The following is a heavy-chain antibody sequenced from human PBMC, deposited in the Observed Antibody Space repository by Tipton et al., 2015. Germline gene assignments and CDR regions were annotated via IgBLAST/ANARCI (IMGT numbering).Heavy chain of an antibody. D-gene: IGHD5-24*01. CDR3: ARDLEHGMDV. CDR2: ISYTENT. J-gene: IGHJ6*02. V-gene: IGHV4-61*01. Sequence: LRLSCTVSGGSVSSGNYYWSWIRQPPGKGLEWIGYISYTENTHNNPSLKSRVTISLDTSKNQFSLTLNSVTAADTAVYYCARDLEHGMDVWGHGTTVTVSS. CDR1: GGSVSSGNYY.